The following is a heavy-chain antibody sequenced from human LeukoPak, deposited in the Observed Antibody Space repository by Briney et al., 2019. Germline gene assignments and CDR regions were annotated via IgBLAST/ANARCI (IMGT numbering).Heavy chain of an antibody. CDR3: AKDSGYGDFTTYFDY. J-gene: IGHJ4*02. CDR1: GSTFSNYS. V-gene: IGHV3-33*06. D-gene: IGHD4-17*01. CDR2: IWYDGSNK. Sequence: GGSLRLSCAASGSTFSNYSMHWVRQAPGKGLEWVAIIWYDGSNKYYADSVKGRFTISRDNSKNTLYLQMNSLRAEDTAVYYCAKDSGYGDFTTYFDYWGQGTLVSVSS.